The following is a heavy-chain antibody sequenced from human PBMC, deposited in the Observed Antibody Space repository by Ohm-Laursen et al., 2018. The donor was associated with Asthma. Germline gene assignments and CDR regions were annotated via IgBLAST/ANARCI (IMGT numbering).Heavy chain of an antibody. Sequence: GTLSLTCTVSGGSVSSGSYYWSWIRQPPGKGLEWIGYIYHSVSTYYSPSLKSRVTISGGTSKNQFSLKLSSVTAADTAVYYCARGVKQQLRYYYYGMDVWGQGTTVTVSS. CDR2: IYHSVST. J-gene: IGHJ6*02. D-gene: IGHD6-13*01. CDR3: ARGVKQQLRYYYYGMDV. CDR1: GGSVSSGSYY. V-gene: IGHV4-61*01.